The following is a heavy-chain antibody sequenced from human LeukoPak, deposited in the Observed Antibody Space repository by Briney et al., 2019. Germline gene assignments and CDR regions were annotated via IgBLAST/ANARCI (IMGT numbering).Heavy chain of an antibody. V-gene: IGHV1-8*03. J-gene: IGHJ5*02. CDR1: GYTFTSYD. CDR3: ARKFGYYESSGYWYNCFDP. Sequence: ASVKVSCKASGYTFTSYDINWVRQATGQGLEWMGWMNPNSGNTGYAQKFQGRVTITRNTSINTAYMELSSLRSEDTAVYYRARKFGYYESSGYWYNCFDPWGQGTLVTVSS. CDR2: MNPNSGNT. D-gene: IGHD3-22*01.